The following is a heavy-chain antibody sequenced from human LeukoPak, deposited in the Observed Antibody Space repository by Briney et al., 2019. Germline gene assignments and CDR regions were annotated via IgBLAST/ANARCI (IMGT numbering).Heavy chain of an antibody. V-gene: IGHV3-15*01. J-gene: IGHJ5*02. CDR3: LVVMVLGATWFDP. D-gene: IGHD3-10*01. CDR2: IKSRADGGTT. Sequence: GGSLRLSCAASGVTFPNAWMSWARQAPGKGLEWVGHIKSRADGGTTDYAAPMKGRFTISRDDSRDMLFLQMNSLRTADTAIYYCLVVMVLGATWFDPWGQGTLVTVSS. CDR1: GVTFPNAW.